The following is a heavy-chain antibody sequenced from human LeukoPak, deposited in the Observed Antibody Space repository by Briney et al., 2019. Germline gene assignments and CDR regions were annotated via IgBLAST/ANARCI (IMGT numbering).Heavy chain of an antibody. CDR1: GYTFTGYY. V-gene: IGHV1-2*06. J-gene: IGHJ4*02. D-gene: IGHD2-21*02. Sequence: GASVKVSCKASGYTFTGYYMHWVRQAPGQGHEWMGRINPNSGGTNYAQKFQGRVTMTRDTSISTAYMELSRLRSDDTAVYYCARSREIVVVTAIFDYWGQGTLVTVSS. CDR2: INPNSGGT. CDR3: ARSREIVVVTAIFDY.